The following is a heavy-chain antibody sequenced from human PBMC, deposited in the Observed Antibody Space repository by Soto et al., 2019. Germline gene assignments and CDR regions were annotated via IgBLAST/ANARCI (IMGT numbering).Heavy chain of an antibody. CDR1: GYTFTGYY. V-gene: IGHV1-2*04. D-gene: IGHD6-13*01. Sequence: GASVKVSCKASGYTFTGYYMHWVRQAPGQGLEWMGWINPNSGGTNYEQKFQGWVTMTRDTSISTAYMELSRMRSDDTAVYYCARAAWVNIAAAGSSPQDYFDYWGQGTLVTVSS. CDR3: ARAAWVNIAAAGSSPQDYFDY. J-gene: IGHJ4*02. CDR2: INPNSGGT.